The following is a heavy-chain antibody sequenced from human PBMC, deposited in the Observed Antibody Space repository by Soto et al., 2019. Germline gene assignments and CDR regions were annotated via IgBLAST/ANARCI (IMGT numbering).Heavy chain of an antibody. D-gene: IGHD6-6*01. CDR3: ARDSSSAGGSIAARINWYFDL. V-gene: IGHV1-2*04. CDR1: GYTFTGYY. J-gene: IGHJ2*01. Sequence: ASVKVSCKASGYTFTGYYMHWVRQAPGQGLEWMGWINPNSGGTNYAQKFQGWVTMTRDTSISTAYMELSRLRSDDTALYYCARDSSSAGGSIAARINWYFDLWGRGTLVTVSS. CDR2: INPNSGGT.